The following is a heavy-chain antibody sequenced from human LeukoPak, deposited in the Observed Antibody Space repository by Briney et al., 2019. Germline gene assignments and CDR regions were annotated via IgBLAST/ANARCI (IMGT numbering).Heavy chain of an antibody. CDR1: GYTFTGYY. CDR3: ARDRGYSSSWYKYYYYGMDV. D-gene: IGHD6-13*01. V-gene: IGHV1-2*02. CDR2: INPNSGGT. J-gene: IGHJ6*02. Sequence: ASVKVSCKASGYTFTGYYMHWVRQAPGQGLEWMGWINPNSGGTNYAQKFQGRVTMTRDTSISTAYMELSRLRSDHTAVYYCARDRGYSSSWYKYYYYGMDVWGQGTTVTVSS.